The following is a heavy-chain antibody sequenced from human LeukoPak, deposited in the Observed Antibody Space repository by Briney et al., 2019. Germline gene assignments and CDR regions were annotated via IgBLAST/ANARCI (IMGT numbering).Heavy chain of an antibody. D-gene: IGHD3-3*01. V-gene: IGHV4-4*07. CDR3: ARRVSEVEPTLRSGENWFDP. J-gene: IGHJ5*02. Sequence: SETLSLTCTVSGGSISKDCWNWIRQPAGKGLEWIGRISTSGSTLYNPSLNSRVTMSVDTSKSQFSLKLSSVTAADTAVYYCARRVSEVEPTLRSGENWFDPWGQGTLVTVSS. CDR2: ISTSGST. CDR1: GGSISKDC.